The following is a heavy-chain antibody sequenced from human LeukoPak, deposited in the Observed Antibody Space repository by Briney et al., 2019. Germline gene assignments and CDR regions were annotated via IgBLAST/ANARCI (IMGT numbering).Heavy chain of an antibody. V-gene: IGHV3-23*01. CDR2: ITGSGGSA. CDR1: EFTFSDYA. Sequence: GGSLRLSCVASEFTFSDYAMSWVRQAPGKGLEWVSAITGSGGSAYYADSVKGRFTISRDNSKNTLYLQMNSLRADDTAVYYCAKGKDCWGQGTLVTVSS. CDR3: AKGKDC. J-gene: IGHJ4*02.